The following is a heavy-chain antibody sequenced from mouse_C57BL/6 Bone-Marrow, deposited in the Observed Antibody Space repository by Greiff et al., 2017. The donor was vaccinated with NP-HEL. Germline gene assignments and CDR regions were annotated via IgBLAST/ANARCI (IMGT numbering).Heavy chain of an antibody. J-gene: IGHJ3*01. CDR2: LRLKSDNYAT. CDR3: TGCYYGTQEAWFAY. CDR1: GFTFSNYW. Sequence: EVQLVESGGGLVQPGGSMKLSCVASGFTFSNYWMNWVRQSPGTGLEWVAQLRLKSDNYATHYAESVKGRFTISKDDSKSSVYLQMNNLRAEDTGIYYGTGCYYGTQEAWFAYWGQGTLVTVSA. D-gene: IGHD1-1*01. V-gene: IGHV6-3*01.